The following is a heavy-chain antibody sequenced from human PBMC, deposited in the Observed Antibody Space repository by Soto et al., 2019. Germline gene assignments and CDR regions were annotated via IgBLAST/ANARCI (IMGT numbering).Heavy chain of an antibody. D-gene: IGHD3-10*01. CDR2: TDPSDSYT. J-gene: IGHJ6*02. Sequence: GESLKISCKGSGYSFTSYWISWVRRMPGKGLEWMGRTDPSDSYTNYSPSFQGHVTISADKSISTAYLQWSSLKASDTAMYYCARQGGGRFGELFLYYYYGMDVWGQGTTVTVSS. V-gene: IGHV5-10-1*01. CDR3: ARQGGGRFGELFLYYYYGMDV. CDR1: GYSFTSYW.